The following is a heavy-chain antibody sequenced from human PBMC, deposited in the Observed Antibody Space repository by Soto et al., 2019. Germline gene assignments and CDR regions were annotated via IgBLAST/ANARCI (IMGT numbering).Heavy chain of an antibody. CDR1: GYTFTSYG. J-gene: IGHJ6*02. Sequence: QVQLVQSGAEVKKPGASVKVSCKASGYTFTSYGISWVRQDPGQGLEWMGWISAYNGNTKYAQKLQCRFTMPTDTSTSTAYMELRSRRSDDTAVYYCARRAPPLDVLGQGTTVTVSS. CDR2: ISAYNGNT. V-gene: IGHV1-18*01. CDR3: ARRAPPLDV.